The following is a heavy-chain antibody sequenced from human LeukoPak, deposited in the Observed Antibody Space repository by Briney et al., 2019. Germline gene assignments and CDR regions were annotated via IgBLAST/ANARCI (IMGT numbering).Heavy chain of an antibody. D-gene: IGHD4-17*01. V-gene: IGHV4-4*07. CDR3: ARAGNYGDYYWYFDL. J-gene: IGHJ2*01. CDR1: GGSISSYY. CDR2: IYTSGST. Sequence: SETLSLTCTASGGSISSYYWSWIRQPAGKGLEWIGRIYTSGSTNYNPSLKSRVTMSVDTSKNQFSLKLSSVTAADTAVYYCARAGNYGDYYWYFDLWGRGTLVTVSS.